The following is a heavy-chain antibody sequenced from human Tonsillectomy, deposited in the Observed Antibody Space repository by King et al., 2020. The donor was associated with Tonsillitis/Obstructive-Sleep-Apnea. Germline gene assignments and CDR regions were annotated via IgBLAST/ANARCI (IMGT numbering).Heavy chain of an antibody. CDR3: ARAATVTTLYYFDF. Sequence: VQLVESGGGLVQPGGSLRLSCAASGFTFSDYYMDWVRQAPGKGLEWVGRIRNKANSYTTEYAASVKGRFTISRDVSKNSLFLHMNSLKSEDTAVYYCARAATVTTLYYFDFWGQGILVTVSS. D-gene: IGHD4-17*01. CDR2: IRNKANSYTT. J-gene: IGHJ4*02. CDR1: GFTFSDYY. V-gene: IGHV3-72*01.